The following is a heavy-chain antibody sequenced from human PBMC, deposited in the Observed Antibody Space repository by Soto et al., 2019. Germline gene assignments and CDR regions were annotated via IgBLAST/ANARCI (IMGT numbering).Heavy chain of an antibody. CDR1: GYTLTELS. J-gene: IGHJ5*02. Sequence: ASVKVSCKVSGYTLTELSMHWVRQAPGKGLEWMGGFDPEDGETIYAQKFQGRVTMTEDTSTDTAYMELSSLRSEDTAVYYCATMYVWSGRAYNWFDPWGQGTLVTVSS. V-gene: IGHV1-24*01. CDR2: FDPEDGET. CDR3: ATMYVWSGRAYNWFDP. D-gene: IGHD3-3*01.